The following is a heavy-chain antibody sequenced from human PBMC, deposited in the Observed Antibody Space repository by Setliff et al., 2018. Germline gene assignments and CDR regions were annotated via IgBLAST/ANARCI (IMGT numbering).Heavy chain of an antibody. Sequence: PSETLSLTCTVSGGSISSYYWSWIRQPAGKGLEWIGRIYTSGSTNYNPSLKSRVTMSVDTSKSQFSLKMTSVTAADTAVYYCARVESGSLGSSLNYWGQGNLVTVSS. CDR3: ARVESGSLGSSLNY. V-gene: IGHV4-4*07. J-gene: IGHJ4*02. CDR1: GGSISSYY. D-gene: IGHD3-16*01. CDR2: IYTSGST.